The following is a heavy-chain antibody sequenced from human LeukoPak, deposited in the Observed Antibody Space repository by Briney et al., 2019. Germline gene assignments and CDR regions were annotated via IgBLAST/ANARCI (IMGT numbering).Heavy chain of an antibody. Sequence: GGSLRLSCAASGFAFSSYAMSWVRQAPGKGLEWVSAISGSGGSTYYADSVKGRFTISRDNSKHTLYLQMNSLRAEDTAVYYCAKDLYGYVSNWFDPWGQGTLVTVSS. CDR2: ISGSGGST. CDR1: GFAFSSYA. J-gene: IGHJ5*02. CDR3: AKDLYGYVSNWFDP. V-gene: IGHV3-23*01. D-gene: IGHD5-12*01.